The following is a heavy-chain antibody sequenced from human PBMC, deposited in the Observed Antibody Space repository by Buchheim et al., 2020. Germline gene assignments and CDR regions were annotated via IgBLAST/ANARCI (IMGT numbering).Heavy chain of an antibody. J-gene: IGHJ4*02. D-gene: IGHD3-22*01. Sequence: EVQLVESGGGLVQPGGSLRLSCAASGFTFSSYWMSWVRQAPGKGLEWVANIKQDGSETYYVDSVKGRFTISRDNAKNSLYLQMNSLRAEDTAVYYCARTRVTMIVADYFDYWGQGTL. CDR1: GFTFSSYW. CDR2: IKQDGSET. CDR3: ARTRVTMIVADYFDY. V-gene: IGHV3-7*01.